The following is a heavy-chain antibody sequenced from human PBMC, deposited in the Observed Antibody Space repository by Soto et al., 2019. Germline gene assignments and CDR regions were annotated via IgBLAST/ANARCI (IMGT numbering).Heavy chain of an antibody. CDR3: AREVRNYKAMLRWFDP. CDR1: GGSISSYY. D-gene: IGHD1-7*01. Sequence: SQTLSLTCTVSGGSISSYYWSWIRPPPGKGLEWIGYIYYSGSTNYNPSLKSRVTISVDTSKNQFSLKLSSVTAADTAVYYCAREVRNYKAMLRWFDPWGQGTLVTVSS. J-gene: IGHJ5*02. CDR2: IYYSGST. V-gene: IGHV4-59*01.